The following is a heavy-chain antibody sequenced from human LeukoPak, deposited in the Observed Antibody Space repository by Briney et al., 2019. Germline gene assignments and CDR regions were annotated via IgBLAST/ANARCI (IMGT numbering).Heavy chain of an antibody. D-gene: IGHD2-2*01. CDR3: ARDSGLGYCSSTSCRPGY. CDR2: INWNGGST. V-gene: IGHV3-20*04. Sequence: GGSLRLSCAASDGMSWVRQAPGKGLEWVSGINWNGGSTGYADSVKGRFTISRDNAKNSLYLQMNSLRAEDTALYYCARDSGLGYCSSTSCRPGYWGQGTLATVSS. CDR1: DG. J-gene: IGHJ4*02.